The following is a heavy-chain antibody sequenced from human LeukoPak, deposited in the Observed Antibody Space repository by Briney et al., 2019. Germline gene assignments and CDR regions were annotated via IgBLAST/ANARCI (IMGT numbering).Heavy chain of an antibody. CDR1: GGSISSSSYY. D-gene: IGHD5-18*01. CDR2: IYCSGST. V-gene: IGHV4-39*01. J-gene: IGHJ6*03. Sequence: SETLSLTCTVSGGSISSSSYYWGWVRQPPGEGLEWIVSIYCSGSTYYNPSLKSRVTISVNPAKNQFSLNLSSVTAAATAVYYCARHSGYSYGYAYYYYMDVWGKGTPVTVSS. CDR3: ARHSGYSYGYAYYYYMDV.